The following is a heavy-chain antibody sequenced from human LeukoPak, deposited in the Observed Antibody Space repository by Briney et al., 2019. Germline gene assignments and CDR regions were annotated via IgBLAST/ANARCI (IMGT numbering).Heavy chain of an antibody. D-gene: IGHD5-12*01. Sequence: GGSLRLSFAASGFTFSSYSMNWVRQAPGKGLEWVSSISSSSSYIYYADSVKGRFTISRDNAKNSLYLQMNSLRVEDTAVYYCARERLIVPTNQYYFDYWGQGNLVTVSS. CDR1: GFTFSSYS. V-gene: IGHV3-21*01. CDR2: ISSSSSYI. J-gene: IGHJ4*02. CDR3: ARERLIVPTNQYYFDY.